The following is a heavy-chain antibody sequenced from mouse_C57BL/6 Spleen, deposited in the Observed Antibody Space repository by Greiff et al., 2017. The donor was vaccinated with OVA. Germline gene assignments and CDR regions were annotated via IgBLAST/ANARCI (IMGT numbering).Heavy chain of an antibody. V-gene: IGHV5-6*01. Sequence: EVKLVESGGDLVKPGGSLKLSCAASGFTFSSYGMSWVRQTPDKRLEWVATISSGGSYTYYPDSVKGRFTISRDNAKNTLYLQMSSLKSEDTAMYYCARQCTYYAMDYWGQGTSVTVSS. CDR3: ARQCTYYAMDY. CDR1: GFTFSSYG. CDR2: ISSGGSYT. J-gene: IGHJ4*01.